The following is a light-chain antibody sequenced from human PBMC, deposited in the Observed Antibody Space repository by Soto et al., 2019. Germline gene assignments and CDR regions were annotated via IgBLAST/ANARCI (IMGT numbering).Light chain of an antibody. J-gene: IGKJ4*02. CDR1: QDSSNY. Sequence: DIQMTQSPSSLSASVGDRVTITCQASQDSSNYLNWYQQKPGKAPKLLIYDASTLETGVPSRFSGSGSGTDFTFTISSLQPEDIATYYCQQYANLPLTFGGGTKVEIK. CDR2: DAS. CDR3: QQYANLPLT. V-gene: IGKV1-33*01.